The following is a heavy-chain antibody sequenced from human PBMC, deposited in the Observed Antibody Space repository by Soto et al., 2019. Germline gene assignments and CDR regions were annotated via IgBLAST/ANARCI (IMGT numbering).Heavy chain of an antibody. CDR1: GGSVSSGSYY. J-gene: IGHJ4*02. D-gene: IGHD1-26*01. Sequence: QVQLQESGPGLVKPSETLSLTCTVSGGSVSSGSYYWSWIRQPPGKGLEWIGYIYYSGSTNYNPSLKSRVTISVDTSKNQFSLKLSSVNAADTAVYYCAGHAGARIIDYWGQGTLVTGSS. CDR2: IYYSGST. CDR3: AGHAGARIIDY. V-gene: IGHV4-61*01.